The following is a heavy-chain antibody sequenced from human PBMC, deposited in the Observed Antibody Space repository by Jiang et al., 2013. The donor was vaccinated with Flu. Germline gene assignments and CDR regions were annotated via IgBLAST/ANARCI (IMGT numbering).Heavy chain of an antibody. Sequence: VQLLESGGALVQPGGSLRLSCAASGITFGNYGMHWVRQAPGKGLDWVSGISGSSADPFYADSVQGRFTISRDNSKNTLFLQMNSLRAEDTAVYYCAALKGYAYGYPYDNWGQGTLVTVSS. D-gene: IGHD3-16*01. V-gene: IGHV3-23*01. CDR3: AALKGYAYGYPYDN. CDR1: GITFGNYG. J-gene: IGHJ4*02. CDR2: ISGSSADP.